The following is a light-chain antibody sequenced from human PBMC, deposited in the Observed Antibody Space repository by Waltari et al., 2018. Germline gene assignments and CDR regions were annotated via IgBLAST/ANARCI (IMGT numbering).Light chain of an antibody. Sequence: LRHGIGKTGLDGYLQKAGQSPQILIYEVSSRFPGVPERFSGSGSGTDFTLKISRVEAEDVGIYDCMQGKDLPLTFGGGTKVEIK. V-gene: IGKV2-29*02. J-gene: IGKJ4*01. CDR1: LRHGIGKTG. CDR2: EVS. CDR3: MQGKDLPLT.